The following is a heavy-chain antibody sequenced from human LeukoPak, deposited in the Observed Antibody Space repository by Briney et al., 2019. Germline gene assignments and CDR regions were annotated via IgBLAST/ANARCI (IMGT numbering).Heavy chain of an antibody. CDR2: IYYSGST. J-gene: IGHJ1*01. CDR1: GGSISSYY. CDR3: ASHKRYCSGGSCYSRFQH. Sequence: PSETLSLTCTVSGGSISSYYWSWIRQPPGKGLEWIGYIYYSGSTNYNPSLKSRVTISVDTSKNQFSLKLSSVTAADTAVYYCASHKRYCSGGSCYSRFQHWGQGTLVTVSS. V-gene: IGHV4-59*01. D-gene: IGHD2-15*01.